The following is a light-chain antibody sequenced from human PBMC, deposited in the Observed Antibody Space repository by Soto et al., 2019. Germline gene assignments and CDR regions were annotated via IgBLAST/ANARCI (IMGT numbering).Light chain of an antibody. Sequence: EIVMTQSPATLSVSPGGRFTLSCMASQSVSSNLAWYQQKPCQAPRLLIYGPSTRATGIPARFSGSGSGTEFSLTISSLQYEDFAVXYCQQYNNWXPITFGQGTRLEIK. CDR3: QQYNNWXPIT. V-gene: IGKV3-15*01. CDR2: GPS. J-gene: IGKJ5*01. CDR1: QSVSSN.